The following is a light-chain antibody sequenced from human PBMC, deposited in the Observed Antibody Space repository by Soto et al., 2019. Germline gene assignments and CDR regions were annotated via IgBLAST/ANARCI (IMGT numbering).Light chain of an antibody. Sequence: DIVMTQSPDSLAVSLGERATINCKSSQSVIHTSNNQNYLAWYQQKPGQPPKLIIWWAAIRESGVPDRFTGNGSGTDFTLTISSLQADDVAVYYCQQYYSRPPTFGQGTKLEIK. V-gene: IGKV4-1*01. J-gene: IGKJ2*01. CDR1: QSVIHTSNNQNY. CDR2: WAA. CDR3: QQYYSRPPT.